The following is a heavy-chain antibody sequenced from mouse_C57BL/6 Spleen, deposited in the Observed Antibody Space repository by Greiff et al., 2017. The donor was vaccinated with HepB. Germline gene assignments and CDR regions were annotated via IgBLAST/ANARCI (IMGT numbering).Heavy chain of an antibody. J-gene: IGHJ3*01. CDR3: ARQGTWAY. D-gene: IGHD3-3*01. CDR2: ISGGGGNT. CDR1: GFTFSSYT. Sequence: EVHLVESGGGLVKPGGSLKLSCAASGFTFSSYTMSWVRQTPEKRLEWVATISGGGGNTYYPDSVKGRFTISRDNAKNTRYLQMSSLRSEDTALYYCARQGTWAYWGQGTLVTVSA. V-gene: IGHV5-9*01.